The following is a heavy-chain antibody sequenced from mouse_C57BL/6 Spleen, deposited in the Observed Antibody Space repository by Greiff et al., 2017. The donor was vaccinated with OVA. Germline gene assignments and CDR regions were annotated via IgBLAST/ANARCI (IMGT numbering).Heavy chain of an antibody. J-gene: IGHJ2*01. Sequence: QVQLQQPGAELVKPGASVKMSCKASGYTFTSYWITWVKQRPGQGLEWIGEIYPGSGSTNYNEKFKSKATLTVDKSSSTAYMQLSSLTSEDSAVYYCAREDGYPDYWGQGTTLTVSS. CDR3: AREDGYPDY. D-gene: IGHD2-3*01. CDR2: IYPGSGST. CDR1: GYTFTSYW. V-gene: IGHV1-55*01.